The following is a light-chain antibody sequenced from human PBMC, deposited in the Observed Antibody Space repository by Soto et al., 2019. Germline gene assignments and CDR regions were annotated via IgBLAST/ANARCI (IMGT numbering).Light chain of an antibody. V-gene: IGLV1-51*01. Sequence: QSVLTQPPSVSAAPGEKVTISCSGSRSNIGNNYVSWYQQFPGMPPKLLIYDTHNRPSGIPDRFSGSKSGTSATLDITGLQTGDEADYYCATWDNRLSAGVFGGGTKVTVL. CDR1: RSNIGNNY. CDR3: ATWDNRLSAGV. J-gene: IGLJ2*01. CDR2: DTH.